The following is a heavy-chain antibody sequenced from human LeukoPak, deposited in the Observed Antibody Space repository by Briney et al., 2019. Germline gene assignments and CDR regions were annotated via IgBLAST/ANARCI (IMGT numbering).Heavy chain of an antibody. Sequence: PSETLSLTCAIYGGSFSGYYWSWIRQPPGKGLEWIGEINHSGSTNYNPSLKSRVTISVDTSKNQFSLKLSSVTAADTAVYYCARASHGVTDYWGQGTLVTVSS. V-gene: IGHV4-34*01. D-gene: IGHD5-18*01. CDR3: ARASHGVTDY. CDR2: INHSGST. CDR1: GGSFSGYY. J-gene: IGHJ4*02.